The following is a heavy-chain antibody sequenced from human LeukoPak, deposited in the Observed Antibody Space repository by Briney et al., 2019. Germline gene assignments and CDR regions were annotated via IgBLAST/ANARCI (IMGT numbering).Heavy chain of an antibody. CDR1: GFTFSSYA. Sequence: GGSLRLSCAASGFTFSSYAMSWVRQAPGKGLEWVSAISGSGGSTHYADSVKGRFTISRDNSKNTLYLQMNSLRAEDTAVYYCAKAPYGYNEPFDYWGQGTLVTVSS. CDR2: ISGSGGST. V-gene: IGHV3-23*01. J-gene: IGHJ4*02. CDR3: AKAPYGYNEPFDY. D-gene: IGHD5-12*01.